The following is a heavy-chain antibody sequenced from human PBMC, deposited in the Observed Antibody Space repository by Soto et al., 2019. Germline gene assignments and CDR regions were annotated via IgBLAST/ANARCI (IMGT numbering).Heavy chain of an antibody. Sequence: XSVKVSFKASGYPFTSYAMDWVRQAPGQGLEWMGWINTNTGNPTYAQGFTGRFVFSLDTSVSTAYLQICSLKAEDTAVYYCARDSRAYSSSSGGATVQERNWFDPWGQGTLVTAPQ. V-gene: IGHV7-4-1*01. CDR2: INTNTGNP. CDR3: ARDSRAYSSSSGGATVQERNWFDP. J-gene: IGHJ5*02. D-gene: IGHD6-6*01. CDR1: GYPFTSYA.